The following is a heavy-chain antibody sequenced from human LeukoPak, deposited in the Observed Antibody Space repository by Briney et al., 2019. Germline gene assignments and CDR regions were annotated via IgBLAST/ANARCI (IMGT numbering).Heavy chain of an antibody. V-gene: IGHV1-2*02. Sequence: GASVKVSCKASGYTFTGYYMHWVRQAPGQGLEWMGWINPNSGGTNYAQKFQGRVTMTRDTSISTAYMELSRLRSDDTAVYYCASHPYHYDSSGYYRLDNYYYGMDVWGQGTTVTVSS. D-gene: IGHD3-22*01. CDR2: INPNSGGT. J-gene: IGHJ6*02. CDR3: ASHPYHYDSSGYYRLDNYYYGMDV. CDR1: GYTFTGYY.